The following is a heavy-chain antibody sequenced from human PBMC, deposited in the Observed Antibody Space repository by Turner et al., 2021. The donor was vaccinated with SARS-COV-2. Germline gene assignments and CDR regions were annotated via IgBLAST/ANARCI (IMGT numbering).Heavy chain of an antibody. D-gene: IGHD2-8*01. V-gene: IGHV4-61*02. CDR1: GEPSNVGGYY. J-gene: IGHJ6*03. Sequence: QGHLQESGPGVVKPSETLSLTGTVAGEPSNVGGYYWSWSRLPAGQGLDWIGRIVSIGGANYSPSLEGRVTISLVTSKNQFSLSLTSVTAADTAVYYCARDLYGRSPIGLYYFMDVWGKGTTVTVSS. CDR3: ARDLYGRSPIGLYYFMDV. CDR2: IVSIGGA.